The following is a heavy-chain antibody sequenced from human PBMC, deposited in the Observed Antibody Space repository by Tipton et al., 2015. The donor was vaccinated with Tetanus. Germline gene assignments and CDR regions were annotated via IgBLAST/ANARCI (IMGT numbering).Heavy chain of an antibody. Sequence: TLSLTCTVSGGSVNSGRYYWTWIRQHPGKGLEWIGYVYYSGSATYNPSLKRRVVISVDTSKDQFSLKMNSVTAADTAVYYCARGGSDWSWYLQHWGQGTLVTVSS. CDR2: VYYSGSA. V-gene: IGHV4-31*03. J-gene: IGHJ1*01. CDR1: GGSVNSGRYY. CDR3: ARGGSDWSWYLQH. D-gene: IGHD6-19*01.